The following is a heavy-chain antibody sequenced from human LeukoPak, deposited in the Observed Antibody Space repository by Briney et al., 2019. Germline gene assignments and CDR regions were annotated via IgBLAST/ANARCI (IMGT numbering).Heavy chain of an antibody. J-gene: IGHJ4*02. D-gene: IGHD6-6*01. V-gene: IGHV3-64*01. CDR1: GFTFSSYA. CDR2: ISSNGGST. Sequence: GGSLRLSCAASGFTFSSYAMHWVRQAPGKGLEYVSAISSNGGSTYYANSVRGRFTISRDNSKNTLYLQMNSLRAEDTAVYYCARDRVSSVDYWGQGTLVTVSS. CDR3: ARDRVSSVDY.